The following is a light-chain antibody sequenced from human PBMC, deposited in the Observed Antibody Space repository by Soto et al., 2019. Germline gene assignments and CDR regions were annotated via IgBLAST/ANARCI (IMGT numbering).Light chain of an antibody. CDR1: KNDIGVYDF. V-gene: IGLV2-8*01. CDR3: SSYTNSKAYIL. Sequence: QSALTQPPSASGSPGQSVTISCTGTKNDIGVYDFVSWYQHHPGKAPRLIIYEVVQRPSGVPDRFSGSKSGNTASLTISGLQAEDEADYFCSSYTNSKAYILFGGGTKVTVL. J-gene: IGLJ2*01. CDR2: EVV.